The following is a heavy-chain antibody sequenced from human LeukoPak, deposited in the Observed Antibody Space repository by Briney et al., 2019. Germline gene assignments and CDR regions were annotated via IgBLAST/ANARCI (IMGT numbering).Heavy chain of an antibody. D-gene: IGHD1-26*01. CDR3: ARIVGATGDFDY. V-gene: IGHV1-69*05. J-gene: IGHJ4*02. Sequence: ASVTVSCKASGGTFSSYAISWVRQPPGQGLEWMGRIIPIFGTANYAQKFQGRVTITTDESTSTAYMELSSLRSEDTAVYYCARIVGATGDFDYWGQGTLVTVSS. CDR1: GGTFSSYA. CDR2: IIPIFGTA.